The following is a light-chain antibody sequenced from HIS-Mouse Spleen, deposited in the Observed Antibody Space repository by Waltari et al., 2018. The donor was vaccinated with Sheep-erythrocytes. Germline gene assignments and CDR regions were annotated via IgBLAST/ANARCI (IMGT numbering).Light chain of an antibody. J-gene: IGLJ3*02. V-gene: IGLV2-23*01. CDR3: CSYAGSSTPWV. CDR1: SSDVGSYNL. CDR2: EGS. Sequence: QSALTQPASGSGSPGQSITISCTGTSSDVGSYNLVSWYQQPPGKAPKLMIYEGSKRPSGVSNRFSGSKSGNTASLTISGLQAEDEADYYCCSYAGSSTPWVFGGGTKLTVL.